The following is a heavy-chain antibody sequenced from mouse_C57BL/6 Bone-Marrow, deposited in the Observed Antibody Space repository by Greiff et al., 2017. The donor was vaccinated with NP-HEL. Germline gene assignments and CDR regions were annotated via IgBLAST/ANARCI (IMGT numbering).Heavy chain of an antibody. D-gene: IGHD2-10*01. CDR3: ASLQYYFDY. J-gene: IGHJ2*01. CDR2: IHPNSGST. Sequence: VQLQQSGAELVKPGASVKLSCKASGYTFTSYWMPWVKQRPGQGLEWIGMIHPNSGSTNYNEKFKSKATLTVDKSSSTAYMQLSSLTSEDSAVYYCASLQYYFDYWGQGTTLTVSS. CDR1: GYTFTSYW. V-gene: IGHV1-64*01.